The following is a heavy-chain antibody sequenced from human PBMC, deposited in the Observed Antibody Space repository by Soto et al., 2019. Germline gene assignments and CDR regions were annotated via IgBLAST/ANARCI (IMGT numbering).Heavy chain of an antibody. V-gene: IGHV3-13*01. Sequence: EVQLVESGGGLVQPGGSLRLSCAASGFTFSSYDMNWVRQATGKGLEWVSAIGTAGDTFYPGSVKGRFTISRENAKNSLYLQMNSLRAGDTAVYYCARVPKGQLWTFDYWGQGTLVTVSS. CDR3: ARVPKGQLWTFDY. J-gene: IGHJ4*02. D-gene: IGHD5-18*01. CDR1: GFTFSSYD. CDR2: IGTAGDT.